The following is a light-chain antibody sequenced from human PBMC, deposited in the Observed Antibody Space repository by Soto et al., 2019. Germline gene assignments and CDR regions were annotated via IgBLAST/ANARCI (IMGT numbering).Light chain of an antibody. CDR3: SSYAGSNNFPYL. V-gene: IGLV2-8*01. CDR2: EVS. CDR1: SSDVGGYNY. Sequence: QSVLTQPPSASGSPGQSVTISCTGTSSDVGGYNYVSWYQQHPGKAPKLMIYEVSKRPSGVPDRFSGSKSGNTAYLTVSGLQAEDEAVYYCSSYAGSNNFPYLFGTGTKVTVL. J-gene: IGLJ1*01.